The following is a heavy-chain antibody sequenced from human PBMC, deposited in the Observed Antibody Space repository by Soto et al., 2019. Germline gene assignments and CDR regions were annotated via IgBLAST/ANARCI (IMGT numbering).Heavy chain of an antibody. CDR3: AAGGGLPRYY. CDR1: GGSISSGGYS. Sequence: QLQLQESGSGLVKPSQTLSLTCAVSGGSISSGGYSWSWIRPPPGKGLEWIGYNYHSGSTYYNPSLKSRVTISVDRAKNQFSLKLSSVTAADTAVYYCAAGGGLPRYYWGQGTLVTVSS. CDR2: NYHSGST. V-gene: IGHV4-30-2*01. D-gene: IGHD5-12*01. J-gene: IGHJ4*02.